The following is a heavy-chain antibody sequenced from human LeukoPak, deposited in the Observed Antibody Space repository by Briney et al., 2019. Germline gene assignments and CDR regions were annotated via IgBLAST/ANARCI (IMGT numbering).Heavy chain of an antibody. CDR3: ARVQWELRGVGSYFEY. V-gene: IGHV3-7*01. D-gene: IGHD1-26*01. CDR1: GFTFSSYW. CDR2: IKQDGSEK. J-gene: IGHJ4*02. Sequence: GGSLRLSCVVSGFTFSSYWMSWVRQAPGRGLEWVANIKQDGSEKYYVDSVKGRFTMSRDNAKNSLYLQMNSLRAEDTAVYYCARVQWELRGVGSYFEYWGQGALVTVSS.